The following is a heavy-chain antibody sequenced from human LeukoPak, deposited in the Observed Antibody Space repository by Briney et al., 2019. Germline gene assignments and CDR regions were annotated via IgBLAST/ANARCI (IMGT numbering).Heavy chain of an antibody. Sequence: GGSLRLSCVASGFSFSNYNMNWVRQAPGKGPEWVSSITYASSYTYYADFVKGRFIISRDNAKNSLYLQMNSLSAEDTAVYYCARESVRAYNWFDPWGQGILVTVSS. CDR3: ARESVRAYNWFDP. D-gene: IGHD3-10*01. J-gene: IGHJ5*02. CDR2: ITYASSYT. V-gene: IGHV3-21*01. CDR1: GFSFSNYN.